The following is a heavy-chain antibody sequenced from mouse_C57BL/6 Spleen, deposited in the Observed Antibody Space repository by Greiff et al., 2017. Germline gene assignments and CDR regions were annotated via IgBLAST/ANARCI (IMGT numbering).Heavy chain of an antibody. Sequence: VQLQQPGAELVRPGSSVKLSCKASGYTFTSYWMHWVKQRPIQGLEWIGNIDPSDSETHYNQKFKDKATLTVDKSSSTAYMQLSSLTSEDSAVYYCASGTTVVARYFDVWGTGTTVTVSS. CDR2: IDPSDSET. D-gene: IGHD1-1*01. J-gene: IGHJ1*03. CDR1: GYTFTSYW. V-gene: IGHV1-52*01. CDR3: ASGTTVVARYFDV.